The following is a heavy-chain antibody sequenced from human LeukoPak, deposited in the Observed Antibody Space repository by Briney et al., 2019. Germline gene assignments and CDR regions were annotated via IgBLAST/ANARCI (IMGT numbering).Heavy chain of an antibody. CDR1: GFTFSSYG. J-gene: IGHJ4*02. CDR2: ISYDGSNK. Sequence: GGSLRLSCVASGFTFSSYGMHWVRQAPGKGLEWVAVISYDGSNKYYADSVKGRFTISRDNSKNTLYLQMNSLRAEDTAVYYCAKAFYGSNFDYWGQGTLVTVSS. CDR3: AKAFYGSNFDY. D-gene: IGHD3-10*01. V-gene: IGHV3-30*18.